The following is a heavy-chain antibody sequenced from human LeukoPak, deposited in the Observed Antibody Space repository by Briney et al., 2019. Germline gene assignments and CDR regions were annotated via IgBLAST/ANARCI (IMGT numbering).Heavy chain of an antibody. J-gene: IGHJ4*02. D-gene: IGHD3-10*01. CDR3: AAGRRLGELFFDY. CDR2: INPIFNIL. CDR1: EGTFGGYS. V-gene: IGHV1-69*01. Sequence: SVKVSCKASEGTFGGYSIDWVLQAPGQGLDWVGGINPIFNILYYAQNFQGRVTITADESTNTAYLELDSLKHDDTAVYYCAAGRRLGELFFDYWGQGTLVTVSS.